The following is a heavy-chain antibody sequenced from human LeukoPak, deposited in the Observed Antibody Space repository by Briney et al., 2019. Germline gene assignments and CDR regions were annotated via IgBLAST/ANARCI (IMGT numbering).Heavy chain of an antibody. J-gene: IGHJ4*02. CDR1: GFTFSSYW. Sequence: PGGSLRLSCAASGFTFSSYWMHWVRQAPGKGLVWVSRINSDGSSTSYADSVKGRFTISRDNAKNTLYLQMNSLRAKDTAVYYCAREGGDYDILTGYYSSWGQGTLVTVSS. CDR2: INSDGSST. CDR3: AREGGDYDILTGYYSS. D-gene: IGHD3-9*01. V-gene: IGHV3-74*01.